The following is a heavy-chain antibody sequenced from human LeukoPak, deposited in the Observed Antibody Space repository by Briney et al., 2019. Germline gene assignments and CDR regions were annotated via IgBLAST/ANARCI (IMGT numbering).Heavy chain of an antibody. CDR3: ARGVGYYDSSGYYHNWYFDL. D-gene: IGHD3-22*01. V-gene: IGHV1-69*05. CDR1: GGTFSSYA. CDR2: IIPIFGTA. J-gene: IGHJ2*01. Sequence: SVKVSCKASGGTFSSYAISWVRQAPGQGLEWMGRIIPIFGTANYAQKFQGRVTITTDESTSTAYMELSSLRSGDTVVYYCARGVGYYDSSGYYHNWYFDLWGRGTLVTVSS.